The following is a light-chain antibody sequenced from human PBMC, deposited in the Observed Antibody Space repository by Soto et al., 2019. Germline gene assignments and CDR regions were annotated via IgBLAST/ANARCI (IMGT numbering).Light chain of an antibody. Sequence: DIVMTQSPDSLTVSLGERATIHCRSSQNLIYTFNNNNYLGWNKQRPGQPPKLLIHWASARESGVPDRFSGSWSGTDFTLTISSLPPEDVAVYCWQQYFEVPWTFGQGTKVEIK. CDR1: QNLIYTFNNNNY. V-gene: IGKV4-1*01. J-gene: IGKJ1*01. CDR3: QQYFEVPWT. CDR2: WAS.